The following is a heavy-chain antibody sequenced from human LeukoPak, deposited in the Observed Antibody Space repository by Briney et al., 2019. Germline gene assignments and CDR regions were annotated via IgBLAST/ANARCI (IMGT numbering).Heavy chain of an antibody. CDR3: ANHLACGSTSCPPFDD. D-gene: IGHD2-2*01. Sequence: GGSLRLSCAASGFTFSSYSMSWVRQAPGKGLEWVSSISDNSYWNYYADSVEGRFFISRDNAKNSLYLRMNSLRAEDTAVYYCANHLACGSTSCPPFDDWGQGTLVTVSS. V-gene: IGHV3-21*01. CDR1: GFTFSSYS. J-gene: IGHJ4*02. CDR2: ISDNSYWN.